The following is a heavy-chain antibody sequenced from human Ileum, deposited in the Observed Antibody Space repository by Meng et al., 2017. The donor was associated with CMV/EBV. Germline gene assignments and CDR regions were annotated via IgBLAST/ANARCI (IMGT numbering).Heavy chain of an antibody. CDR3: ARAAARGVPVDL. V-gene: IGHV4-4*07. CDR1: GGYLTSYY. J-gene: IGHJ5*02. CDR2: IHPTGTT. Sequence: QFQLQEPGPRLLQPSETLSLTCTVTGGYLTSYYWTWIRQPAGKGLEWIGRIHPTGTTDDNPSLRSRVSMSLDKSKNQFSLKLTSVTAADTAVYYCARAAARGVPVDLWGQGTLVTVSS. D-gene: IGHD3-10*01.